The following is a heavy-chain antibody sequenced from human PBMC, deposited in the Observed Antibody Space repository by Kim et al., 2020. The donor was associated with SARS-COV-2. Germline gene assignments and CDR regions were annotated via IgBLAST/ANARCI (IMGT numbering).Heavy chain of an antibody. J-gene: IGHJ4*01. CDR3: ARDLYYYDSSGDVWRLDY. Sequence: GGSLRLSCAASGFTFSSYAMHWVRQAPGKGLEWVAVISYDGSNKYYADSVKGRFTISRDNSKNTLYLQMNSLRAEDTAVYYCARDLYYYDSSGDVWRLDY. V-gene: IGHV3-30*04. CDR2: ISYDGSNK. CDR1: GFTFSSYA. D-gene: IGHD3-22*01.